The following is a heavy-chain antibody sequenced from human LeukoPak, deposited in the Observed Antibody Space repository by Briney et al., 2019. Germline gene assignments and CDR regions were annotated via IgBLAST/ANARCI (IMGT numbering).Heavy chain of an antibody. CDR2: ITSSSNYI. D-gene: IGHD3-10*01. CDR3: ARDCWDYGSGSYCGIDY. CDR1: GFTFSSYN. V-gene: IGHV3-21*03. Sequence: GGSLRLYCAASGFTFSSYNMNWVRQAPGKGLEWVSSITSSSNYIYYADSVKGRFTISRDNSKNSLYLQMNSLRAEDTTVYYCARDCWDYGSGSYCGIDYWGQGTLVTVSS. J-gene: IGHJ4*02.